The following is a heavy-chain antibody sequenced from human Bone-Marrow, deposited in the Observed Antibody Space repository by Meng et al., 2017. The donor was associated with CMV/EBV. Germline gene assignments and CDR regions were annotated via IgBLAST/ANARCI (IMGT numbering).Heavy chain of an antibody. D-gene: IGHD2-2*02. CDR3: AKDGWDIVVVPAALHYGMDV. V-gene: IGHV3-23*01. CDR1: GFTFSSYA. Sequence: GGSLRLSCAVSGFTFSSYAMSWVRQAPGKGLERVSAISGSGGSTYYADSVKGRFTISRDNSKNTLYLQMNSLRAEDTAVYYCAKDGWDIVVVPAALHYGMDVWGQGTTVTFSS. CDR2: ISGSGGST. J-gene: IGHJ6*02.